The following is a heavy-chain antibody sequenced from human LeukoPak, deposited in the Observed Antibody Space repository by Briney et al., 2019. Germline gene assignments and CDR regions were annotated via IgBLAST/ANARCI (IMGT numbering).Heavy chain of an antibody. V-gene: IGHV3-53*01. CDR2: IYSGGST. D-gene: IGHD1-1*01. CDR3: ARVAKQLYYFDY. CDR1: GFTVNSNY. Sequence: GGSLRLSCAASGFTVNSNYMSWVRQAPGKGLEWVSAIYSGGSTYYADSVKGRFTISRDNSKNTLYLQMNSLRAEDTAVYYCARVAKQLYYFDYWGQGTLVTVSS. J-gene: IGHJ4*02.